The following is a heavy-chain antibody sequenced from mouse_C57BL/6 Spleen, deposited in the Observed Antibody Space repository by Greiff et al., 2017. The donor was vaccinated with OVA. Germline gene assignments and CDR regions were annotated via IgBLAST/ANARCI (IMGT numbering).Heavy chain of an antibody. CDR3: TGLDTTVVAHFDY. Sequence: ESGGGLVQPGGSMKLSCVASGFTFSNYWMNWVRQSPEKGLEWVAQIRLKSDNYATHYAESVKGRFTISRDDSKSSVYLQMNNLRAEDTGIYYCTGLDTTVVAHFDYWGQGTTLTVSS. CDR2: IRLKSDNYAT. V-gene: IGHV6-3*01. D-gene: IGHD1-1*01. J-gene: IGHJ2*01. CDR1: GFTFSNYW.